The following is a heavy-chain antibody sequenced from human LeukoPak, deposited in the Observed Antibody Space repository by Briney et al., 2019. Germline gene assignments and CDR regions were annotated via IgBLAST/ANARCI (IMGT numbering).Heavy chain of an antibody. V-gene: IGHV3-30*18. J-gene: IGHJ1*01. Sequence: GGSLRLSCAASGFTFSSYGMHWVRPAPGKGLEWVAVISYDGSNKYYADSVKGRFTISRDNSKNTLYLQMNSLRAEDTAVYYCAKDWAAAGAEYFQHWGQGTLVTVSS. CDR3: AKDWAAAGAEYFQH. CDR1: GFTFSSYG. D-gene: IGHD6-13*01. CDR2: ISYDGSNK.